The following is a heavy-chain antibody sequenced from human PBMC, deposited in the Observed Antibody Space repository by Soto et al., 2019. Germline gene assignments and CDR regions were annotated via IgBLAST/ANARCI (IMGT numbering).Heavy chain of an antibody. J-gene: IGHJ4*02. CDR1: GFTFSSYG. CDR3: ARDTPTYSSSWYLDY. CDR2: IWYDGSNK. V-gene: IGHV3-33*01. Sequence: QVQLVESGGGVVQPGRSLRLSCGASGFTFSSYGMHWVRQAPGKGLEWVAVIWYDGSNKYYADSVKGRFTISRDNSKNTLYLQMNSLRAEDTAVYYCARDTPTYSSSWYLDYWGQGTLVTVSS. D-gene: IGHD6-13*01.